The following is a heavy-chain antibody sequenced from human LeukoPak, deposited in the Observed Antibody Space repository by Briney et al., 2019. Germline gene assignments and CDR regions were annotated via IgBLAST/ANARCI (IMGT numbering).Heavy chain of an antibody. D-gene: IGHD3-10*01. CDR2: IKQDGSEK. V-gene: IGHV3-7*01. CDR3: ARDMKRFGELFGAFDI. Sequence: GGSLRLSCAASGFTFSSYWMSWVRQAPGKGLEWVANIKQDGSEKYYVDSVKGRFTISRDNAKNSLYLQMNSLRTEDTAMYYCARDMKRFGELFGAFDIWGQGTMVTVSS. CDR1: GFTFSSYW. J-gene: IGHJ3*02.